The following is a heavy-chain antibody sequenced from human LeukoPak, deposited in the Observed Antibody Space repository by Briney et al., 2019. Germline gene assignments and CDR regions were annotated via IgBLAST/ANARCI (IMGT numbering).Heavy chain of an antibody. CDR1: GGTFSSYA. V-gene: IGHV1-69*13. CDR3: AVGGYCSGGSCYWFDP. D-gene: IGHD2-15*01. Sequence: ASVKVSCKASGGTFSSYAISWVRQAPGQGLEWMGGIIPIFGTANYVQKFQGRVTITADESTSTAYMELSSLRSEDTAVYYCAVGGYCSGGSCYWFDPWGQGTLVTVSS. CDR2: IIPIFGTA. J-gene: IGHJ5*02.